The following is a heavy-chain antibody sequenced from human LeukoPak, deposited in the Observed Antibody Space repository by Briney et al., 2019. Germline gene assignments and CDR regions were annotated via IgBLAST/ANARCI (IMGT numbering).Heavy chain of an antibody. CDR3: GRDSFETDIDY. V-gene: IGHV3-7*01. CDR2: IKEDGSET. CDR1: GFSFSTYW. Sequence: PGGSLRLSCAASGFSFSTYWMSWVRQAPGKGLEWVANIKEDGSETYYVDSLRGRFTISRDNVKNSLYLQISSLRAEDTAVYYCGRDSFETDIDYWGQGTLVTVSS. J-gene: IGHJ4*02. D-gene: IGHD1-14*01.